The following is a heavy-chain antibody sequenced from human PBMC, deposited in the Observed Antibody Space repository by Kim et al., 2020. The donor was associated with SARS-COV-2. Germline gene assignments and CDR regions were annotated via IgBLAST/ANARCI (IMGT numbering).Heavy chain of an antibody. J-gene: IGHJ3*01. V-gene: IGHV3-7*01. CDR2: IKQDGSEK. D-gene: IGHD3-10*01. CDR3: ARGRITLGP. Sequence: GGGLVRPGTSLRLSCAASGFALSGYWMSWVRQAPGKGLEWVANIKQDGSEKYYVDSVKGRFTISRDNAENSLYLQMNSLRAEDTAVYYCARGRITLGPWGQGTMVTVSS. CDR1: GFALSGYW.